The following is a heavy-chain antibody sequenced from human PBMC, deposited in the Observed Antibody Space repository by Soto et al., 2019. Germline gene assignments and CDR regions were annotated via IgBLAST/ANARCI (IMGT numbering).Heavy chain of an antibody. CDR1: GFTFSSYA. J-gene: IGHJ5*02. CDR2: ISGSGGST. Sequence: GGSLRLSCAASGFTFSSYAMSWVRQAPGKGLEWVSAISGSGGSTYYADSVKGRFTISRDNSKNTLYLQMNSLRAEDTAVYYCAKDRAIVVVVAAMQNWFDPCGQGTLVTVSS. CDR3: AKDRAIVVVVAAMQNWFDP. V-gene: IGHV3-23*01. D-gene: IGHD2-15*01.